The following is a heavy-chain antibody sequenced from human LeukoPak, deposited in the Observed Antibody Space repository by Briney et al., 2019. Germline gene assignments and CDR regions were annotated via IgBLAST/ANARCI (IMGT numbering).Heavy chain of an antibody. D-gene: IGHD3-22*01. Sequence: ASVKVSCKASGYTFTGYYMHWVRQAPGQGLEWMGWINPNSGGTNYAQKFQGRDTMTRDTSISTAYMELSRPRYHDTAVYYCARVLYYYYSSGYSHFDFWGQGTLVSVSS. CDR2: INPNSGGT. J-gene: IGHJ4*02. CDR1: GYTFTGYY. V-gene: IGHV1-2*02. CDR3: ARVLYYYYSSGYSHFDF.